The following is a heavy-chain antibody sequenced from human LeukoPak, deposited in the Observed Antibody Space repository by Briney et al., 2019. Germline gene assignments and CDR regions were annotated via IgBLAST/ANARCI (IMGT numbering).Heavy chain of an antibody. CDR2: IRYDGTNV. V-gene: IGHV3-30*02. Sequence: GGSLRLSCAASGFTFSTYAMHWVRQAPGKGLEWVAFIRYDGTNVYHADSVRGRFTISRDNSKNTLYLQMNSLRAEDTAVYYCATGTYYNVLTGYSRRRYFEYWGQGTLVTVSS. J-gene: IGHJ4*02. D-gene: IGHD3-9*01. CDR3: ATGTYYNVLTGYSRRRYFEY. CDR1: GFTFSTYA.